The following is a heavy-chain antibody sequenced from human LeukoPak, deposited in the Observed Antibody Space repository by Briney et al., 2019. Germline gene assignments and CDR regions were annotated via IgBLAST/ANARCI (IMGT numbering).Heavy chain of an antibody. CDR2: IYYSGST. D-gene: IGHD1-26*01. CDR3: ARRFGGRWIWYFDY. V-gene: IGHV4-39*01. J-gene: IGHJ4*02. Sequence: SETLSLTCTVSGGSNSSSSYYWGWIRQPPGKGLEWIGSIYYSGSTYYNPSLKSRVTISVDTSKNQFSLKLSSVTAADTAVYYCARRFGGRWIWYFDYWGPGTLVTVSS. CDR1: GGSNSSSSYY.